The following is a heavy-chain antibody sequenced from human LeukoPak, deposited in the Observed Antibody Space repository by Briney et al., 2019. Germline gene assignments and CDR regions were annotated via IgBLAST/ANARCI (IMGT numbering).Heavy chain of an antibody. J-gene: IGHJ4*02. CDR1: GGSFSGYY. V-gene: IGHV4-34*01. CDR2: INHSGST. Sequence: MTSETLSLTCAVYGGSFSGYYWSWIRQPPGKGLEWIGEINHSGSTNYNPSLKGRVTISVDTSKNQFSLKLSSVTAADTAVYYCRIKGASFDYWGQGTLVTVSS. CDR3: RIKGASFDY. D-gene: IGHD4/OR15-4a*01.